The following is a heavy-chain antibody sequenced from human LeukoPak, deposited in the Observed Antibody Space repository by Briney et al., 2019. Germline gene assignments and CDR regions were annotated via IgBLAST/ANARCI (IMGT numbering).Heavy chain of an antibody. J-gene: IGHJ6*03. CDR2: ISSSSSSYI. D-gene: IGHD6-19*01. CDR1: GFTFSSYA. V-gene: IGHV3-21*01. CDR3: AKDSSGWFPQHYYYYYYMDV. Sequence: GGSLRLSCAASGFTFSSYAMNWVRQAPGKGPEWVSSISSSSSSYIYYADSVKGRFTISRDNSKNTLYLQMNSLRAEDTAVYYCAKDSSGWFPQHYYYYYYMDVWGKGTTVTISS.